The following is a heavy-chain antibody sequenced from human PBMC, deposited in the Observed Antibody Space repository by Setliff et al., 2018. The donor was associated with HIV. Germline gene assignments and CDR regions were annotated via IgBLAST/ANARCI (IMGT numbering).Heavy chain of an antibody. D-gene: IGHD1-26*01. CDR3: EMNSLRPEDTAVYYCAKGALCGRNRDVCFDP. Sequence: ASVKVSCKASEYTFTDYFMHWVRQAPGQGLEWVGWISPNNGDTKIAQKFRGRVTMTRDTSINTAYLEFTISRDNSKNTLYLEMNSLRPEDTAVYYCAKGALCGRNRDVCFDPWGQGTLVTVSS. V-gene: IGHV1-2*02. CDR2: ISPNNGDT. J-gene: IGHJ5*02. CDR1: EYTFTDYF.